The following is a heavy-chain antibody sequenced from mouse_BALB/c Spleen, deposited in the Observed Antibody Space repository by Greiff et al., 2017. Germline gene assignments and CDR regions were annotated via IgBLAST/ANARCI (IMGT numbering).Heavy chain of an antibody. CDR2: INSNGGST. V-gene: IGHV5-6-3*01. Sequence: EVQRVESGGGLVQPGGSLKLSCAASGFTFSSYGMSWVRQTPDKRLELVATINSNGGSTYYPDSVKGRFTISRDNAKNTLYLQMSSLKSEDTAMYYCARDRYYYGSKGFAYWGQGTLVTVSA. CDR1: GFTFSSYG. J-gene: IGHJ3*01. D-gene: IGHD1-1*01. CDR3: ARDRYYYGSKGFAY.